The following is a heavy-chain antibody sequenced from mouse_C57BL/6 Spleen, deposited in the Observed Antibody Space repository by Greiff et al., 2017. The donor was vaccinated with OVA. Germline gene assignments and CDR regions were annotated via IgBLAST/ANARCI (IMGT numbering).Heavy chain of an antibody. V-gene: IGHV5-17*01. CDR3: ARPFTTVVPYAMDY. Sequence: EVQVVESGGGLVKPGGSLKLSCAASVFTFSDYGMHWVRQAPEKGLEWVAYISSGSSTIYYADTVKGRFTISRDNAKNTLFLQMTSLRSEDTAMYYCARPFTTVVPYAMDYWGQGTSVTVSS. J-gene: IGHJ4*01. CDR2: ISSGSSTI. CDR1: VFTFSDYG. D-gene: IGHD1-1*01.